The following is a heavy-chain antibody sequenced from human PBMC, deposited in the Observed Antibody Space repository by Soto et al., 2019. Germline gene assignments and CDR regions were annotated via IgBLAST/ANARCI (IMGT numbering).Heavy chain of an antibody. V-gene: IGHV1-2*02. CDR1: GFSFTGYY. Sequence: ASVKVSCKASGFSFTGYYIHWLRQAPGQGLEWMGWINAHSGGTEYAQKFQGRVTLTRDTSIATAYLTLTSLTSDDTALYYCAKDLARQLAYWLDPWGQGTQVTVSS. D-gene: IGHD6-6*01. CDR2: INAHSGGT. J-gene: IGHJ5*02. CDR3: AKDLARQLAYWLDP.